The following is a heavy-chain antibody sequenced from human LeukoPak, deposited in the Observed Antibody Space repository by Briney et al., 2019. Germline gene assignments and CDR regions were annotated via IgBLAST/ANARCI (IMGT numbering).Heavy chain of an antibody. CDR3: AVYGSGSYYNAMDFDY. CDR1: GGTFSSYA. Sequence: SVKVSCKASGGTFSSYAISWVRQAPGQGLEWMGRIIPILGIANYAQKFQGRVTITADKSTSTAYMELSSPRSEDTAVYYCAVYGSGSYYNAMDFDYWGQGTLVTVSS. CDR2: IIPILGIA. D-gene: IGHD3-10*01. V-gene: IGHV1-69*04. J-gene: IGHJ4*02.